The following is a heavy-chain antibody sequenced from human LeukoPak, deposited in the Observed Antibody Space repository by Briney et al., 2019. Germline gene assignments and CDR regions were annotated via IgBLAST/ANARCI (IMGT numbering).Heavy chain of an antibody. Sequence: PSETLSLTCTVSGGSISSGSYYWGWIRQPPGKGLEWIGYIYYSGSTNYNPSLKSRVTISVDTSKNQFSLKLSSVTAADTAVYYCARQIGGSYFRLDPWGQGTLVTVSS. V-gene: IGHV4-61*05. CDR3: ARQIGGSYFRLDP. D-gene: IGHD1-26*01. CDR1: GGSISSGSYY. J-gene: IGHJ5*02. CDR2: IYYSGST.